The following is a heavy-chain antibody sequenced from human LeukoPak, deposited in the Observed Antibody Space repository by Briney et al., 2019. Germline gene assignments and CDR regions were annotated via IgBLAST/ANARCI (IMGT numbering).Heavy chain of an antibody. CDR3: ARGSVLRFLEWLPHFDY. D-gene: IGHD3-3*01. CDR2: IYYSGST. J-gene: IGHJ4*02. CDR1: GGSISSYY. Sequence: SETPSLTCTVSGGSISSYYWSWIRQPPGKGLEWIGYIYYSGSTNYNPSLKSRVTISVDTSKNQFSLKLSSVTAADTAVYYCARGSVLRFLEWLPHFDYWGQGTLVTVSS. V-gene: IGHV4-59*01.